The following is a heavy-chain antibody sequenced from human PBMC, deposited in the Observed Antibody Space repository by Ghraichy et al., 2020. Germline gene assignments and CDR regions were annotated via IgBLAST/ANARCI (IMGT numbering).Heavy chain of an antibody. J-gene: IGHJ4*02. CDR3: ASDAVYSNSFGLVY. CDR2: IITTFDIV. CDR1: GGTFSTNT. Sequence: SVKVSCKASGGTFSTNTISWVRQAPGQGLEWMGGIITTFDIVNYAEKFQGRVTITADKSTSTAFMELSSLRSEDTAVYYCASDAVYSNSFGLVYWGQGTLVTVSS. D-gene: IGHD6-6*01. V-gene: IGHV1-69*10.